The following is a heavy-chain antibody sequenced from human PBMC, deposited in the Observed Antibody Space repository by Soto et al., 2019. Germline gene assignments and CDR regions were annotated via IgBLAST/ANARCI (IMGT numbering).Heavy chain of an antibody. D-gene: IGHD3-3*01. V-gene: IGHV3-7*03. J-gene: IGHJ3*02. CDR3: ASWDDFWSGYSGDAFDI. Sequence: GGSLRLSCAASGFTFSSYWMSWVRQAPGKGLEWVANIKQDGSEKYYVDSVKGRFTISRDNAKNSLYLQMNSLRAEDTAVYYRASWDDFWSGYSGDAFDIWGQGTMVTVSS. CDR1: GFTFSSYW. CDR2: IKQDGSEK.